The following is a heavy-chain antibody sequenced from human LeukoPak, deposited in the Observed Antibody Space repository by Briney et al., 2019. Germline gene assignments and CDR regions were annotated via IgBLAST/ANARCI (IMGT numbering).Heavy chain of an antibody. Sequence: GASVKVSCKASGGTFSSYAISWVRQAPGQGLEWMGGIIPIFGTANYAQKFQGRVTITADESTSTAYMELSSLRSEDTAVYYCARGGCGGDCYFGNWFDPWGQGTLVTVSS. D-gene: IGHD2-21*01. V-gene: IGHV1-69*13. J-gene: IGHJ5*02. CDR3: ARGGCGGDCYFGNWFDP. CDR1: GGTFSSYA. CDR2: IIPIFGTA.